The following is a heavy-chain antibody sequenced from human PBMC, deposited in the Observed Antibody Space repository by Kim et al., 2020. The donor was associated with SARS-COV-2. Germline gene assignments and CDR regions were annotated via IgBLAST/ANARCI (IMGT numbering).Heavy chain of an antibody. D-gene: IGHD1-26*01. V-gene: IGHV3-30*01. J-gene: IGHJ4*02. CDR3: ARASSGGYYYQFDY. Sequence: VSVKGRFTISGDNSKNTLYLQMNSLGAEDTAVYYCARASSGGYYYQFDYWGQGTLVTVSS.